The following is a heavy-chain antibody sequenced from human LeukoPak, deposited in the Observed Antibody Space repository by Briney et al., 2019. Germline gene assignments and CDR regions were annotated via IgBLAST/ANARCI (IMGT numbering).Heavy chain of an antibody. V-gene: IGHV3-33*01. CDR1: GFNFNDYG. J-gene: IGHJ4*02. Sequence: GRSLRLSCAASGFNFNDYGMHWVRQAPGKGLEGVAIIWHDGNNKYYADSVRGRFTISRDNSKNTLYLEMNSLRAEDTAVYYCARDGAYSYTYWGQGTLVIVSS. CDR2: IWHDGNNK. CDR3: ARDGAYSYTY. D-gene: IGHD5-18*01.